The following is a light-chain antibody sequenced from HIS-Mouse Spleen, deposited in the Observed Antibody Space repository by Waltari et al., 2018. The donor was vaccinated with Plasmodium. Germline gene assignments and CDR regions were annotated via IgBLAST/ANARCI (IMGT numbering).Light chain of an antibody. CDR3: YSTDSSGNHRV. Sequence: SYELTQPPSVSVSPGQTSRITCSGDAFPKKYAYWYQQKPGQAPVLVIYEDSKRPPGIPESFSGSSSGTMATLTISGAQVEDEADYYCYSTDSSGNHRVFGGGTKLTVL. CDR1: AFPKKY. V-gene: IGLV3-10*01. J-gene: IGLJ3*02. CDR2: EDS.